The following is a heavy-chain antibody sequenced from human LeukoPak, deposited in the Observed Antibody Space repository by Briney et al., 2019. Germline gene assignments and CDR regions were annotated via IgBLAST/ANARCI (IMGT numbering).Heavy chain of an antibody. J-gene: IGHJ5*02. D-gene: IGHD2-2*01. CDR3: ARAGGVVVPAHFDP. CDR1: GGSISSGGYY. V-gene: IGHV4-31*03. CDR2: IYYSGST. Sequence: SQTLSLTCTVSGGSISSGGYYWSWIRQHPGKGLEGIGYIYYSGSTYYNPSLKSRVTISVDTSKNQFSLKLSSVTAADTAVYYCARAGGVVVPAHFDPWGQGTLVTVSS.